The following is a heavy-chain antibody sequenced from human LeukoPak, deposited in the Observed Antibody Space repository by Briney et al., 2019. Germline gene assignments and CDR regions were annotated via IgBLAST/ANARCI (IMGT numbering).Heavy chain of an antibody. Sequence: GASVKVSYKVCGIPLNIYVNSLVPQAPGQGLEWMGWISAYNGNTNYAQKLQGRVTMTTDTATSTAYMELTSLRSDDTAMYYCASVITEIVVPRPVFFDYWSQGTLVTVSS. CDR1: GIPLNIYV. CDR3: ASVITEIVVPRPVFFDY. J-gene: IGHJ4*02. CDR2: ISAYNGNT. D-gene: IGHD3-22*01. V-gene: IGHV1-18*01.